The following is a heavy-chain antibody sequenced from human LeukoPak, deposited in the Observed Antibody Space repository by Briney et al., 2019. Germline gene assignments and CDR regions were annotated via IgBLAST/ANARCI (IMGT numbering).Heavy chain of an antibody. J-gene: IGHJ5*02. D-gene: IGHD3-16*02. CDR2: ISYDGGNK. V-gene: IGHV3-30*18. CDR1: GFTFSSYG. Sequence: PGRSLRLSCAASGFTFSSYGMHWVRQAPGKGLEWVAVISYDGGNKYYADSVKGRFTISRDNSKNTLYLQMNSLRAEDTAVYYCAKSFLTFGGVIERWFDPWGQGTLVTVSS. CDR3: AKSFLTFGGVIERWFDP.